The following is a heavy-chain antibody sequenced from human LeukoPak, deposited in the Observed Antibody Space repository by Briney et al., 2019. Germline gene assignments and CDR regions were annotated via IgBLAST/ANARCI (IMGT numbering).Heavy chain of an antibody. CDR1: GGTFSSYA. D-gene: IGHD2-15*01. J-gene: IGHJ4*02. V-gene: IGHV1-69*04. CDR3: ARTVCSGGSCYFSPQHMFDY. Sequence: SVKVSCKASGGTFSSYAISWVRPAPGQGLEWMGRIIPILGIANYAQKFQGRVTITADKSTSTAYMELSSLRSEDTAVYYCARTVCSGGSCYFSPQHMFDYWGQGTLVTVSS. CDR2: IIPILGIA.